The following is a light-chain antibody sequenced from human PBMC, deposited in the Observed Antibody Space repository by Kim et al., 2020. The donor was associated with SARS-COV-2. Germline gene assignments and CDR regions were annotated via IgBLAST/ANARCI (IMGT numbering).Light chain of an antibody. J-gene: IGKJ5*01. CDR2: GAS. CDR1: QSFAIDH. CDR3: QQYGNSPIT. V-gene: IGKV3-20*01. Sequence: SPGEGATLSCGASQSFAIDHVAWYQQKPGQSPRLLIYGASTRVTGIPDRFSGFASGTDFTLVITRLEPEDFAMYFCQQYGNSPITFGQGTRLEIK.